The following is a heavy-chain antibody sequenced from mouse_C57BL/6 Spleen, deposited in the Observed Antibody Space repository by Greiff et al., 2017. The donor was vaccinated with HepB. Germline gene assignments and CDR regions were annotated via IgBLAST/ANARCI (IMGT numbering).Heavy chain of an antibody. CDR3: ARSGGSGLPGAMDY. CDR1: GYTFTSYW. Sequence: QVQLQQPGAELVKPGASVKLSCKASGYTFTSYWITWVKQRPGQGLEWIGDIYPGSGSTNYNEKFKSKATLTVDTSSSTAYMQLSSLTSEDSAVYYGARSGGSGLPGAMDYWGQGTSVTVSS. CDR2: IYPGSGST. V-gene: IGHV1-55*01. J-gene: IGHJ4*01. D-gene: IGHD1-1*01.